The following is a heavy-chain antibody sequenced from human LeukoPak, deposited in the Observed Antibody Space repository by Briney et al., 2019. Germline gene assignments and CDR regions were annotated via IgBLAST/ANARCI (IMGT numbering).Heavy chain of an antibody. D-gene: IGHD3-22*01. V-gene: IGHV4-59*01. Sequence: PSETLSLTCSVSGDSITGYYWGWVRQPPGKGLEWIGYIYYSGSTNYNPSLKSRVTISVDTSKNQFSLKLSSVTAADTAVYYCAREYYGTSGYYNDYWGQGALVTVSS. CDR1: GDSITGYY. CDR2: IYYSGST. J-gene: IGHJ4*02. CDR3: AREYYGTSGYYNDY.